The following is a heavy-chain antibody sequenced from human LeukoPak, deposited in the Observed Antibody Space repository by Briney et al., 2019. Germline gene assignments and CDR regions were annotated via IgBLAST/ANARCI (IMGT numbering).Heavy chain of an antibody. CDR2: SGGTT. CDR1: GFTVSSNY. Sequence: GGSLRLSCAASGFTVSSNYMTWVRQAPGKGLEWVSYSGGTTYYADSVKGRFTISRDNSKNTLYLQMSSLRAEHTAVYYCARPTVVQGYCSSPSCPLIYCGQRTLVTASS. CDR3: ARPTVVQGYCSSPSCPLIY. V-gene: IGHV3-53*01. D-gene: IGHD2-2*01. J-gene: IGHJ4*02.